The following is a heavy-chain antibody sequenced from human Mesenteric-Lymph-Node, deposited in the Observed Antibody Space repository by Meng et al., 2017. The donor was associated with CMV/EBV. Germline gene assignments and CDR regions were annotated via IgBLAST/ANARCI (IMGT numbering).Heavy chain of an antibody. Sequence: TVSGGSLSSRGYYWDWMRQPPGKGLEWIGSIYYSGGNYYNPSLKSRVSISVDTSKNQFSLHLTSVTAADTAVYFCARSYYSIGWFDPWGQGTLVTVSS. V-gene: IGHV4-39*01. D-gene: IGHD3-10*01. CDR1: GGSLSSRGYY. CDR3: ARSYYSIGWFDP. J-gene: IGHJ5*02. CDR2: IYYSGGN.